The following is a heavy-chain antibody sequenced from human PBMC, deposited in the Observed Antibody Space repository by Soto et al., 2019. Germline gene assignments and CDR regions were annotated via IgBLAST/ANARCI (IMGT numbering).Heavy chain of an antibody. D-gene: IGHD2-21*02. Sequence: EVQLVESGGGLVQPGGSLRLSCAASGFTFTSNSMNWVRQAPGKGLEWISYITSSSSTIYYADSVKGRFTISIDNAKNSLYLQMNSMRDDDTAVYYCARGRVGTAYFDYWGQGALVTVYS. V-gene: IGHV3-48*02. J-gene: IGHJ4*02. CDR1: GFTFTSNS. CDR2: ITSSSSTI. CDR3: ARGRVGTAYFDY.